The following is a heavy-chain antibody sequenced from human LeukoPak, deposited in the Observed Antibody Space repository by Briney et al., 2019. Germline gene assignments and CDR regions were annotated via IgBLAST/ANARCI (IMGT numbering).Heavy chain of an antibody. CDR1: GDSVSSNSTA. CDR2: TYYRSKWYN. D-gene: IGHD4/OR15-4a*01. CDR3: AKKRLSADSFDI. Sequence: SQTLSLTCAISGDSVSSNSTAWNWIRQSPSRGLEWLGRTYYRSKWYNDYTVSVKSRITFNPDTSKNQFSLHLNSVTPEDTAVYYCAKKRLSADSFDIWGQGTLVTVSS. J-gene: IGHJ3*02. V-gene: IGHV6-1*01.